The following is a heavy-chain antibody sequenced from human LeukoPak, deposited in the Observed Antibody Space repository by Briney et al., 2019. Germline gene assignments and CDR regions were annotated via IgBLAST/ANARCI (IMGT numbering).Heavy chain of an antibody. CDR2: ISGAGDST. CDR3: GYRSSGYYDY. V-gene: IGHV3-23*01. D-gene: IGHD3-22*01. Sequence: GGSLRLSCTASGFTFSNYAMSWVRQAPGKGLEWVSTISGAGDSTHYAASVQGRFAISRDNSKNTLFLQMNSLRAEDTAVYYCGYRSSGYYDYWGQGTLVTVSS. J-gene: IGHJ4*02. CDR1: GFTFSNYA.